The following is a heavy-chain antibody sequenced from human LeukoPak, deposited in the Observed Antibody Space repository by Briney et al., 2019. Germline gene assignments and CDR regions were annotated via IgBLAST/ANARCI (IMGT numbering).Heavy chain of an antibody. CDR2: INPNSGDT. D-gene: IGHD3-9*01. CDR3: ARALTMLRYFDWLLGPAY. J-gene: IGHJ4*02. V-gene: IGHV1-2*02. Sequence: ASVKVSCKASGYTFTDYYMHWVRQAPGQGPEWMGWINPNSGDTNYAQKFQGGVTMTRDTSISTAYMELSRLRSDDTAVYYCARALTMLRYFDWLLGPAYWGQGTLVTVSS. CDR1: GYTFTDYY.